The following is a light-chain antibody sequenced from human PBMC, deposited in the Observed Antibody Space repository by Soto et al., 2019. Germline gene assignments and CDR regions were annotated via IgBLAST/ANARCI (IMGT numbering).Light chain of an antibody. CDR2: GAS. CDR1: QSVSSSY. V-gene: IGKV3-20*01. J-gene: IGKJ4*01. Sequence: ESMLTQSPATLSLSPGERATLSCRASQSVSSSYLAWYQQKPGQAPRLLIYGASSRATGIPDRFSGSGSGTDFTLTISRLEPEDFAVYYCQQFGSSPLTFGGGTKVDNK. CDR3: QQFGSSPLT.